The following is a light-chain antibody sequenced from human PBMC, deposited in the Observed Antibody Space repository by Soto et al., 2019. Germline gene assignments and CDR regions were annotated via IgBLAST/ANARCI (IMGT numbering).Light chain of an antibody. CDR3: QQNYNNPYT. Sequence: DIQMTQSPSSLSASVGDRVTITCRTSQTISGYLNWYQQKPGNAPKLLIYTTSTLQSGVSSRFTGSGSETDFTLTIRSLQPEDFVTYFCQQNYNNPYTFGQGTKLEI. J-gene: IGKJ2*01. V-gene: IGKV1-39*01. CDR1: QTISGY. CDR2: TTS.